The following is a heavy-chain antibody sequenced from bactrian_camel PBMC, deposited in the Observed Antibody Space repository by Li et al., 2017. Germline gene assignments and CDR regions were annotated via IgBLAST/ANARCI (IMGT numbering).Heavy chain of an antibody. Sequence: HVQLVESGGGLVQPGGSLRLSRVASGFTFSAYWMFWVRQAPGKGLEWLATINPGGGTTYYADSVKGRFTISRDNAKNTVYLQMNSLEPEDSAMYYCAAFERVAPGNLNCGFALRSDVYDFWGQGTQVTVS. CDR3: AAFERVAPGNLNCGFALRSDVYDF. J-gene: IGHJ4*01. CDR2: INPGGGTT. CDR1: GFTFSAYW. V-gene: IGHV3S1*01. D-gene: IGHD7*01.